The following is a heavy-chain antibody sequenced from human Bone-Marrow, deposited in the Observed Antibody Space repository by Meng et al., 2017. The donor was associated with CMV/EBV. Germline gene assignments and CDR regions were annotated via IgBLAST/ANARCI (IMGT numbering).Heavy chain of an antibody. Sequence: GGSLRLSCVASGFIFSNYKMKWVRQAPGKGLEWVGGIKSKTDGGTTDYAAPVKGRFTISRDDSKNTLYLHMNSLKNEDTAIYYCTTDHYYYAMDVWGQGTTVTVSS. CDR2: IKSKTDGGTT. J-gene: IGHJ6*02. V-gene: IGHV3-15*01. CDR1: GFIFSNYK. CDR3: TTDHYYYAMDV.